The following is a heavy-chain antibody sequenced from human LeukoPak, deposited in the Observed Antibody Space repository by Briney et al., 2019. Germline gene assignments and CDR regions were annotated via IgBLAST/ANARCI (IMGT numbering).Heavy chain of an antibody. D-gene: IGHD3-22*01. Sequence: SETLSLTCTVSGGSISSSSYYWAWIRQPPGKGLEWIGSISYSGNTYFNPSLKSRVTISVDASKNQFSLKLSSVTAADTAVYFCARQGYYHTLDAFDIWGQGTMVTVSS. CDR2: ISYSGNT. V-gene: IGHV4-39*01. J-gene: IGHJ3*02. CDR3: ARQGYYHTLDAFDI. CDR1: GGSISSSSYY.